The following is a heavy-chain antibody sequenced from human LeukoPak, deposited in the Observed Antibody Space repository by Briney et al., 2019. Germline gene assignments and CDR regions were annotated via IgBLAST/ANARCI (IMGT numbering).Heavy chain of an antibody. Sequence: GASVKVSCKSSGYTFTSYYMHWVRQAPGRGLEWMGGINPSGGSTSYAQKFQGRLTMTRDTPTSTVYMELSSLRSEDTAVYYCARDRGEGYYFDYWGQGTLVTVSS. CDR1: GYTFTSYY. V-gene: IGHV1-46*01. J-gene: IGHJ4*02. CDR3: ARDRGEGYYFDY. D-gene: IGHD3-10*01. CDR2: INPSGGST.